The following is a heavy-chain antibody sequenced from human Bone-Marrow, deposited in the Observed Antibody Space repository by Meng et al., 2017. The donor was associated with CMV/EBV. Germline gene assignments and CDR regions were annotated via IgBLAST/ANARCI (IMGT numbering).Heavy chain of an antibody. J-gene: IGHJ4*02. CDR3: ARGGLRFLEWLLGYFYY. CDR1: GFRFGDYA. D-gene: IGHD3-3*01. CDR2: ISSSSSYI. Sequence: GESLKISCTASGFRFGDYAMSWVRQAPGKGLEWVSSISSSSSYIYYADSVKGRFTISRDNAKNSLYLQMNSLRAEDTAVYYCARGGLRFLEWLLGYFYYWGQGTLVTVSS. V-gene: IGHV3-21*01.